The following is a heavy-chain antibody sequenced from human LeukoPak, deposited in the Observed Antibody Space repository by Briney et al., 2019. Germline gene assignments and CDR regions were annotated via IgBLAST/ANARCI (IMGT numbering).Heavy chain of an antibody. D-gene: IGHD6-13*01. V-gene: IGHV3-9*01. CDR1: GFTFDDYA. Sequence: GGSLRLSCAASGFTFDDYAMHWVRQAPGKGLEWVSGISWNSGSIGYADSVKGRFTISRDNAKNSLYLQMNSLRAEDTALYYCAKGSEQPEYFQHWGQGTLVTVSS. CDR3: AKGSEQPEYFQH. J-gene: IGHJ1*01. CDR2: ISWNSGSI.